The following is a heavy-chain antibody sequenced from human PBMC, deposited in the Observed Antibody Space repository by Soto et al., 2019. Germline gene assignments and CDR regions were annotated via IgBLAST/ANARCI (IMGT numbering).Heavy chain of an antibody. CDR2: INHSGST. CDR3: ARGIIDYGDYWVY. V-gene: IGHV4-34*01. Sequence: QVQLQQWGAGLLKPSETLSLTCAVYGGSFSGYYWSWIRQPPGKGLEWIGEINHSGSTNYNPSLKNRVTISVDTSKNQFSLKLSSVTAADTAVYYCARGIIDYGDYWVYWGQGTLVTVSS. J-gene: IGHJ4*02. CDR1: GGSFSGYY. D-gene: IGHD4-17*01.